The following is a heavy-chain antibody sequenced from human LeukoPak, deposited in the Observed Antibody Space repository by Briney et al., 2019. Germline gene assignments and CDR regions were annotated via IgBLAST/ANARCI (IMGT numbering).Heavy chain of an antibody. Sequence: PGGSLRLSCAASGFTFSSYSMNWVRQAPGKGLEWVSSISSSSSYIYYADSVKGRFTISRDNSKNTLYLQMNSLRAEDTAVYYCAKVIGDGSRDGYNLGFDYWGQGTLVTVSS. V-gene: IGHV3-21*04. CDR3: AKVIGDGSRDGYNLGFDY. CDR1: GFTFSSYS. D-gene: IGHD5-24*01. J-gene: IGHJ4*02. CDR2: ISSSSSYI.